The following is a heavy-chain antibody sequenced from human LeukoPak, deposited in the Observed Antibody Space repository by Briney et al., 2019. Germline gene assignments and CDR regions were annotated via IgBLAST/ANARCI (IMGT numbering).Heavy chain of an antibody. Sequence: SETLSLTCTVSGGSTSSDYWSWIRQSPGKGLEWVGYVCNSGDTGKNPSLKSRVTILLDTSKNQCSLKLTSVSAADTAVYYCARLKLGAYFDLWGRGTLVTVSS. CDR1: GGSTSSDY. D-gene: IGHD3-16*01. V-gene: IGHV4-59*08. CDR2: VCNSGDT. CDR3: ARLKLGAYFDL. J-gene: IGHJ2*01.